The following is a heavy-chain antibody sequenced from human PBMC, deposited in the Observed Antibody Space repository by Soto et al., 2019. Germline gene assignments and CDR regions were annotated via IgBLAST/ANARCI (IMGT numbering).Heavy chain of an antibody. V-gene: IGHV4-31*03. CDR2: IYYSGST. CDR1: GGSISSGGYY. Sequence: QVQLQESGPGLVKPSQTLSLTCTVSGGSISSGGYYLSWIRQHPGKGLEWIGYIYYSGSTYYNPSLKRRVTISVDTSKNQFSLKLSSVTAADTAVYYCARAVGYCSGGSCYSDYWGQGTLVTVSS. D-gene: IGHD2-15*01. J-gene: IGHJ4*02. CDR3: ARAVGYCSGGSCYSDY.